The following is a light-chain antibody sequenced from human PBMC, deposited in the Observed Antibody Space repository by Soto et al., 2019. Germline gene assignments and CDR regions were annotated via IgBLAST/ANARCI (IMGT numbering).Light chain of an antibody. CDR1: SSDVGGYNY. Sequence: QSVLTQPASVSGSPGQSITISCTGTSSDVGGYNYVSWYQQHPGNAPKLMIYDVSNRASGVSNHFSGSKSGNTASLTISGLQAEDEADYDCSSYTSSSTPVVVGGGTQPAV. CDR3: SSYTSSSTPVV. CDR2: DVS. V-gene: IGLV2-14*01. J-gene: IGLJ2*01.